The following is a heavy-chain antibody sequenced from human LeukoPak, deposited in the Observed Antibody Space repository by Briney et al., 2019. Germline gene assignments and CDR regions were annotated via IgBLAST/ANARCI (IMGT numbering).Heavy chain of an antibody. CDR2: INPNSGGT. V-gene: IGHV1-2*02. J-gene: IGHJ6*03. D-gene: IGHD3-22*01. CDR1: GYTFTGYY. CDR3: ARGTYITMIVGGQWYYYMDV. Sequence: ASVKVSCKASGYTFTGYYMHWVRQAPGQGLEWMGWINPNSGGTNYAQKFQGRVTMTRDTPTNTVYMELSSLRSEDTAVYYCARGTYITMIVGGQWYYYMDVWGKGTTVTISS.